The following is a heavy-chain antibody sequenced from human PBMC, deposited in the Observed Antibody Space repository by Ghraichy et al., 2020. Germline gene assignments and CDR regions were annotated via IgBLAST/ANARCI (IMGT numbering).Heavy chain of an antibody. CDR2: INPNSGGT. CDR1: GYTFTGYY. V-gene: IGHV1-2*02. J-gene: IGHJ4*02. D-gene: IGHD2-2*01. Sequence: ASVKVSCKASGYTFTGYYMHWVRQAPGQGLEWMGWINPNSGGTNYAQKFQGRVTMTRDTSISTAYMELSRLRSDDTAVYYCASPGYCSSTSCQFDYWGQGTLVTVSS. CDR3: ASPGYCSSTSCQFDY.